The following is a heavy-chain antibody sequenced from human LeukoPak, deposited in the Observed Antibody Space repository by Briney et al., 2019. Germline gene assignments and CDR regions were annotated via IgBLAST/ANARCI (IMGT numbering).Heavy chain of an antibody. D-gene: IGHD3-16*01. V-gene: IGHV3-11*01. CDR3: TCIMITFGGVMEAFDI. CDR2: ISSSGSTI. J-gene: IGHJ3*02. CDR1: GFTFSDYY. Sequence: PGGSLRLSCAASGFTFSDYYMSWIRQAPGKGLEWVSYISSSGSTIYYADSVKGRFTISRDNSKNTLYLQMNSLRAEDTAVYYCTCIMITFGGVMEAFDIWGQGTMVTVSS.